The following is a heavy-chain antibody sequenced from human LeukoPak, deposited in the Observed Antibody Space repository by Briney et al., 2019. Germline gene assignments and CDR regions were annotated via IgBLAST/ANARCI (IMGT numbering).Heavy chain of an antibody. CDR3: ARGCSGGSCYSRDAFDI. CDR1: GGSISSYY. CDR2: IYYSGST. Sequence: SETLSLTCSVSGGSISSYYWSWIRQPPGKGLEWIGYIYYSGSTNYNPSLKSRVTISVDTSKNQFSLKLSSVTAADTAVYYCARGCSGGSCYSRDAFDIWGQGTMVTVSS. V-gene: IGHV4-59*01. J-gene: IGHJ3*02. D-gene: IGHD2-15*01.